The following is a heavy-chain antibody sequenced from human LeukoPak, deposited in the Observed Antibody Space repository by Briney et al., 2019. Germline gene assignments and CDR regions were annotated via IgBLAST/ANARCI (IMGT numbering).Heavy chain of an antibody. D-gene: IGHD6-13*01. J-gene: IGHJ4*02. CDR1: GGSISSSSYY. CDR3: ARRGIAAAGTSHFDY. Sequence: SETLSLTCTVSGGSISSSSYYRGWIRQPPGKGLEWIGSIYYSGSTYYNPSLKSRVTISVDTSKNQFSLKLSSVTAADTAVYYCARRGIAAAGTSHFDYWGQGTLVTVSS. V-gene: IGHV4-39*01. CDR2: IYYSGST.